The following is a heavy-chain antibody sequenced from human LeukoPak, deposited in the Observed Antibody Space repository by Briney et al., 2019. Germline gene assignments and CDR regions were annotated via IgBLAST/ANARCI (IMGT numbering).Heavy chain of an antibody. CDR1: GGSINGYF. CDR2: VYFSGST. CDR3: ARGQTAAGEIWYFDY. V-gene: IGHV4-59*01. Sequence: SETLSLTCTVSGGSINGYFWSWIRQPPGKGLERLGHVYFSGSTKYNPSLESRVAILIDTSKKQSSLKLSSVTAADTAVYYCARGQTAAGEIWYFDYWGQGSLLTVAS. D-gene: IGHD6-13*01. J-gene: IGHJ4*02.